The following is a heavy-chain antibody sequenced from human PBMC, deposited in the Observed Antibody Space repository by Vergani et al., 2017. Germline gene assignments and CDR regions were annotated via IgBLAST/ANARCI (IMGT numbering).Heavy chain of an antibody. CDR3: ARGLVDCSGGSCYEGVGAFDI. D-gene: IGHD2-15*01. Sequence: EVQLLESGGGLVQPGGSLRLSCAASGFTFSSYAMSWVRQAPGKGLEWVSVIYSGGSTYYAESVKGRFTISRDNSKNTLYLQMNSLRAEDTAVYYCARGLVDCSGGSCYEGVGAFDIWGQGTMVTVSS. J-gene: IGHJ3*02. CDR1: GFTFSSYA. CDR2: IYSGGST. V-gene: IGHV3-66*02.